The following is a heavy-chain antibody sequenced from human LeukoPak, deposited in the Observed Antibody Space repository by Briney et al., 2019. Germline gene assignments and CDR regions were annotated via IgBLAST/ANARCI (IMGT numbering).Heavy chain of an antibody. CDR1: GFTLSTYW. J-gene: IGHJ3*01. CDR3: ARESLTGPPRKSDAFDF. CDR2: IKGDGSST. Sequence: GGSLRLSCAASGFTLSTYWMHWVRQAPGKGLVWVSRIKGDGSSTSYADSVRGRFTISRDSAKNTLYLQMNSLRVEGTAVYYCARESLTGPPRKSDAFDFWGQGTMVTVSS. V-gene: IGHV3-74*01. D-gene: IGHD3-9*01.